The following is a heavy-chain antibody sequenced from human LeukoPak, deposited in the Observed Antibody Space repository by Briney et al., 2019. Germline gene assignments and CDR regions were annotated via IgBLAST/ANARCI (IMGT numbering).Heavy chain of an antibody. CDR3: AILGYTGGRRIYY. CDR1: GYTFIDYY. J-gene: IGHJ4*02. D-gene: IGHD5-12*01. Sequence: ASVKVSCKASGYTFIDYYIHWLRQAPGQGLEWMGWINTNTGGTRYAEKFQDRVTLTRDTSLRTGYMEMTRLKTDDTAVYRCAILGYTGGRRIYYWDQGTQVIVSS. CDR2: INTNTGGT. V-gene: IGHV1-2*02.